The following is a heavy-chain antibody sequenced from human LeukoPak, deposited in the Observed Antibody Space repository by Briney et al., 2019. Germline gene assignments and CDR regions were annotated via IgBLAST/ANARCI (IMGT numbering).Heavy chain of an antibody. J-gene: IGHJ4*02. Sequence: ASVKVSCKASGYTFTGYYMHWVRQAPGQGLEWMGWINPNSGGTNYAQKFQGRVTMTRDTSISTAYMELSRLRSDDTAVYYCARDLKDIVVVVAATPGTGWGQGTLVTVSS. D-gene: IGHD2-15*01. CDR3: ARDLKDIVVVVAATPGTG. V-gene: IGHV1-2*02. CDR1: GYTFTGYY. CDR2: INPNSGGT.